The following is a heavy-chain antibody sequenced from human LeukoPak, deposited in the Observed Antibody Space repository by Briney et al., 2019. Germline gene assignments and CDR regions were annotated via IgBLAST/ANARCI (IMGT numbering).Heavy chain of an antibody. J-gene: IGHJ4*02. CDR3: AKDTIWFGELFPDY. CDR1: GFTFSSYA. CDR2: ISSNGGST. D-gene: IGHD3-10*01. V-gene: IGHV3-64*01. Sequence: GGSLRLSCAASGFTFSSYAMHWVRQAPGKGLEYVSAISSNGGSTYYANSVKGRFTISRDNSKNTLYLQMGSLRAEDTAVYYCAKDTIWFGELFPDYWGQGTLVTVSS.